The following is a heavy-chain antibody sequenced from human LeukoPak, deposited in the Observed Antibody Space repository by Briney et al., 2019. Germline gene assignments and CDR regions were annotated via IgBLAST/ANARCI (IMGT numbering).Heavy chain of an antibody. Sequence: PSETLSLTCTVAGYSISRGSYWGWIRQPPGKGLEWIGSIYHSGRTYYNPSLKSRVTISVDTSKIRCPLKLSSVTAADTAVYYCGRVGGYSSGFPFDYWGQGTLVTVSS. V-gene: IGHV4-38-2*02. CDR3: GRVGGYSSGFPFDY. J-gene: IGHJ4*02. D-gene: IGHD6-19*01. CDR1: GYSISRGSY. CDR2: IYHSGRT.